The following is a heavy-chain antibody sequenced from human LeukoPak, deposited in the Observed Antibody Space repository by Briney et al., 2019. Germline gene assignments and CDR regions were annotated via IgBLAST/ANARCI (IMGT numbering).Heavy chain of an antibody. Sequence: GGSLRLSCAASGFTFSSYSMKWVRQAPGKGLEWVSSISSSSSYIYYADSVKGRFTISRDNAKNSLYLQMNSLRDEDTAVYYCASDLEYYDILTGYYKGFDYWGQGTLVTVSS. V-gene: IGHV3-21*01. CDR1: GFTFSSYS. CDR3: ASDLEYYDILTGYYKGFDY. CDR2: ISSSSSYI. J-gene: IGHJ4*02. D-gene: IGHD3-9*01.